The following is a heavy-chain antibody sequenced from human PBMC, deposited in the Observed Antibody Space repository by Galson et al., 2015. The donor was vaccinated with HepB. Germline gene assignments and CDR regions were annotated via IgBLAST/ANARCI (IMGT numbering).Heavy chain of an antibody. D-gene: IGHD2-2*01. Sequence: SETLSLTCTVSGGSISSSSYYWGWIRQPPGKGLEWIGSIYYSGSTYYNPSLSSRVTISVDTSKNQFSLKLSSVTAADTAVYYCARQGASCSSTTCNVRWFDPWGQGTLVTVSS. V-gene: IGHV4-39*01. CDR2: IYYSGST. J-gene: IGHJ5*02. CDR3: ARQGASCSSTTCNVRWFDP. CDR1: GGSISSSSYY.